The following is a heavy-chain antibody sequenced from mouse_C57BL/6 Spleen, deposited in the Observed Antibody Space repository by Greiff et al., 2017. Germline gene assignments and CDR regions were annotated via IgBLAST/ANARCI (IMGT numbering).Heavy chain of an antibody. D-gene: IGHD1-1*01. Sequence: QVQLQQPGAELVKPGASVKLSCKASGYTFTSYWMQWVKQRPGQGLEWIGEIDPSDSYTNYNQKFKGKATLTVDTSSSTAYMQLSSLTSEDSAVYDCARRESLIPTVPYWYFEGWGTGTTVTVSS. V-gene: IGHV1-50*01. CDR2: IDPSDSYT. CDR3: ARRESLIPTVPYWYFEG. J-gene: IGHJ1*03. CDR1: GYTFTSYW.